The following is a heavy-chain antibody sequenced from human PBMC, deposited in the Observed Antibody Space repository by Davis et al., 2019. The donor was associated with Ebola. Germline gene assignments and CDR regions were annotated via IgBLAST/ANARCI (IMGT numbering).Heavy chain of an antibody. CDR3: ARVRDGYNTH. CDR2: IKQDGSEK. J-gene: IGHJ4*02. D-gene: IGHD5-24*01. V-gene: IGHV3-7*03. Sequence: PGGSLRLSCAASGFTFSNYWMSWVRQAPGKGLEWVANIKQDGSEKYYVDSVKGRFTISRVNAKNSLYLQMNSLRAEDTAVYYCARVRDGYNTHWGQGTLVTVSS. CDR1: GFTFSNYW.